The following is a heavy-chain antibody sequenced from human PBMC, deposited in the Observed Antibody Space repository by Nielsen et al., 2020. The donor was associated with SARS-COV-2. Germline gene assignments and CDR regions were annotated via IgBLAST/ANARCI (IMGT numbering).Heavy chain of an antibody. Sequence: SVKVSCKASGGTFSSYAISWVRQAPGQGLEWMGGIIPIFGTTNYAQKLQGRVTMTTDTSTSTAYMELRSLRSDDTAVYYCARDQLGYCSSTSCRAFDYWGQGTLVTVSS. CDR3: ARDQLGYCSSTSCRAFDY. D-gene: IGHD2-2*01. CDR1: GGTFSSYA. J-gene: IGHJ4*02. CDR2: IIPIFGTT. V-gene: IGHV1-69*05.